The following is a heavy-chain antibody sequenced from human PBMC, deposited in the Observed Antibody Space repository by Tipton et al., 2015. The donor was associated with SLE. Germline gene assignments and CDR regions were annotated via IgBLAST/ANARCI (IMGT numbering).Heavy chain of an antibody. V-gene: IGHV4-34*01. Sequence: LRLSCAVYGGSFSGYYWSWIRQPPGKGLEWIGEINRSGSTNYNPSLKSRVTISVDTSKNQFSLKLSSVTAADTAVYYCARLVSWPYYFDYWGQGTLVTVSS. D-gene: IGHD6-13*01. CDR1: GGSFSGYY. CDR3: ARLVSWPYYFDY. J-gene: IGHJ4*02. CDR2: INRSGST.